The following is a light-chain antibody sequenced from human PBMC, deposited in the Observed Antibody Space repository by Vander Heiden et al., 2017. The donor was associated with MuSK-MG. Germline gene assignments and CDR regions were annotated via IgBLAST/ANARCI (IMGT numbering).Light chain of an antibody. CDR1: QSVSSTY. CDR2: GAS. V-gene: IGKV3-20*01. Sequence: QSVSSTYLAWYQQTPVQAPRLLIYGASSRATGIPDRFSGRGSGSDFTMSIIILASADFAVYYFHLSCSSPWTFGQWTKVEIK. CDR3: HLSCSSPWT. J-gene: IGKJ1*01.